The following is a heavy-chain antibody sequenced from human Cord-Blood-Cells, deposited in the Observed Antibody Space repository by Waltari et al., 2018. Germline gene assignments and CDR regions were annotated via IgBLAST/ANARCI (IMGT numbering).Heavy chain of an antibody. CDR1: GFPFSSSW. CDR3: ARAPRGYSYGIDY. CDR2: IKQDGSEK. D-gene: IGHD5-18*01. V-gene: IGHV3-7*01. Sequence: EVQLVVSGGGLVQPGGSLRLSCEASGFPFSSSWMSWVRQAPGKGLEWVANIKQDGSEKYYVDSVKGRFTISRDNAKNSLYLQMNSLRAEDTAVYYCARAPRGYSYGIDYWGQGTLVTVSS. J-gene: IGHJ4*02.